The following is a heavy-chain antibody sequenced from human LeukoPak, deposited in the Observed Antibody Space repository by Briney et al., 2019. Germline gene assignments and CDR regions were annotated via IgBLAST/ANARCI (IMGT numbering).Heavy chain of an antibody. V-gene: IGHV3-30*14. J-gene: IGHJ4*02. Sequence: PGRSLRLSCAASGFTFSRYGMHWVRQAPGKGLEWVAVISHDGGNEYYADSEKGRFTISRDNSKNTLYLQMNSLRAEDTAVYYCARVLYSGYDYWGQGTLVTVSS. CDR3: ARVLYSGYDY. CDR2: ISHDGGNE. CDR1: GFTFSRYG. D-gene: IGHD5-12*01.